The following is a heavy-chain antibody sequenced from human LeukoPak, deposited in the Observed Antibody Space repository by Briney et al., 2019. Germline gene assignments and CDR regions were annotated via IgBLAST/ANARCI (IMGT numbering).Heavy chain of an antibody. J-gene: IGHJ5*02. CDR2: INSDGSST. CDR1: GFTFSNYW. D-gene: IGHD2-2*01. CDR3: AKVVRWFDP. V-gene: IGHV3-74*01. Sequence: GGSLRLSCAASGFTFSNYWMHWVRQAPGEGLAWVSRINSDGSSTSYADSVKGRFTISRDNAGNTLYLQMNSLRAEDAAVYYCAKVVRWFDPWGQGTLVTVSS.